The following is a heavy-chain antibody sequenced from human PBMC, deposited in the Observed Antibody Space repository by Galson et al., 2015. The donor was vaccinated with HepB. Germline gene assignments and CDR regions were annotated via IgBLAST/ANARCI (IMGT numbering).Heavy chain of an antibody. CDR2: INPDSGGT. CDR3: ARGDKWNSQDYYGMDV. J-gene: IGHJ6*02. D-gene: IGHD1-7*01. Sequence: SVKVSCKASRYTFTGYYMHWVRRAPGQGLEWMGWINPDSGGTNYAQRFEGRVTMTRDTSISTAYMELSRLRSDDTAVYFCARGDKWNSQDYYGMDVWGQGTTGTVSS. CDR1: RYTFTGYY. V-gene: IGHV1-2*02.